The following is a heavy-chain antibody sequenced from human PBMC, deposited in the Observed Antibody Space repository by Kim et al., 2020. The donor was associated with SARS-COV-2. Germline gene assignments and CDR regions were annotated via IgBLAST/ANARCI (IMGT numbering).Heavy chain of an antibody. D-gene: IGHD5-12*01. CDR2: ISSGGGNT. CDR3: AKWGTSGSPRRLDY. V-gene: IGHV3-23*01. Sequence: GGSLRLSCAASGFTFSSCAMNWVRQAPGKGLEWVSTISSGGGNTYYADSVKGRFTISRDNSKNTLYLEMNSLRAEDTAVYYCAKWGTSGSPRRLDYWGQGILVTVSS. J-gene: IGHJ4*02. CDR1: GFTFSSCA.